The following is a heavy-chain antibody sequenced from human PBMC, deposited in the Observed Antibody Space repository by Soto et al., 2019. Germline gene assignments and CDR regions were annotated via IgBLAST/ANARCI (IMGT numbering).Heavy chain of an antibody. Sequence: EVQEVESGGGVIQTGGSLRISCAASDFTVATNYISWVRQAPGKGLEWVSVVFSDGRTYYADSVKGRFTMSTDSSKNSVFLQMSSLRVEDTAIYYCARTRLHDASGYYYYYY. V-gene: IGHV3-53*01. CDR1: DFTVATNY. CDR2: VFSDGRT. J-gene: IGHJ6*01. CDR3: ARTRLHDASGYYYYYY. D-gene: IGHD3-3*01.